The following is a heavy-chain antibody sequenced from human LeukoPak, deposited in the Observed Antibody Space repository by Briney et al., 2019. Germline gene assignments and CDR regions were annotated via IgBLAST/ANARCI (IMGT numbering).Heavy chain of an antibody. V-gene: IGHV3-48*03. CDR3: ARAPGYTSGGRGHYFGY. Sequence: GGSLRLSCAASGFIFSAYEMNWVRQAPGRGPERISYISNSGSTIYYADSVRGRFTMSRDNAKTLYLQMNSLRAEDTAVYYCARAPGYTSGGRGHYFGYWGQGALVTVSS. D-gene: IGHD6-19*01. CDR2: ISNSGSTI. CDR1: GFIFSAYE. J-gene: IGHJ4*02.